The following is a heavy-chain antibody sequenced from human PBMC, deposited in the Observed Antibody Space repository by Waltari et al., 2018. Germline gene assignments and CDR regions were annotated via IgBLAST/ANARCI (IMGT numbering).Heavy chain of an antibody. J-gene: IGHJ4*02. D-gene: IGHD3-22*01. CDR3: AVVITPQGTDY. Sequence: EVQLVESGGDLVKPAGSLRLSCAASGLTFSAAWMSWVRQAPGKGLEWVGRIKNKTDGGKIDYAAPVKGRFTISRDDSKNTLYLQMNSLKTEDTGVYYCAVVITPQGTDYWGQGTLVTVSS. V-gene: IGHV3-15*01. CDR1: GLTFSAAW. CDR2: IKNKTDGGKI.